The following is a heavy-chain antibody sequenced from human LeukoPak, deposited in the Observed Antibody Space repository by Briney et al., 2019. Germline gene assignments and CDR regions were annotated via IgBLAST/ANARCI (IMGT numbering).Heavy chain of an antibody. Sequence: GGSLRLSCAASGFSFSSYDMHWVRQAPGKGLEWVTFIRHDGSNKDYADSVKGRFTISRDNSKNTLYLQMNSLRVEDTAVYYCAKDPFPRWGQGTLATVSA. CDR1: GFSFSSYD. J-gene: IGHJ4*02. V-gene: IGHV3-30*02. CDR2: IRHDGSNK. CDR3: AKDPFPR. D-gene: IGHD2/OR15-2a*01.